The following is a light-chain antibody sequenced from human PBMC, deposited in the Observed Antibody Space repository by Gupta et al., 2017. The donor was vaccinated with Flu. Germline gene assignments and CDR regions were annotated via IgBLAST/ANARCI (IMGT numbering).Light chain of an antibody. Sequence: SYALTQPPSVSVSPGQTARITCSGDALPKQYTFWYQLRSGQAPVLVISRDSERPSGRPERFSGSSSGKTVTLTISGVQAEDEAEYFCKSADTSGPSPYVIFGGGTKLTVL. V-gene: IGLV3-25*03. J-gene: IGLJ2*01. CDR3: KSADTSGPSPYVI. CDR1: ALPKQY. CDR2: RDS.